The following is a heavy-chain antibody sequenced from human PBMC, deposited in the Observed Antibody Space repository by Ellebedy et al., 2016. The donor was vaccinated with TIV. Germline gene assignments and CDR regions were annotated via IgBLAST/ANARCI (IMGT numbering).Heavy chain of an antibody. CDR1: GYTFTTYG. V-gene: IGHV1-18*04. Sequence: AASVKVSCKASGYTFTTYGITWVRQAPGQGPEWMGWIGTYEGNTKYARKLQGRVTMTRDTSTSTAYMELRSLRSDDTAVYYCARDRDGSSSTDFQHWGPGTLVTVSS. D-gene: IGHD6-6*01. J-gene: IGHJ1*01. CDR3: ARDRDGSSSTDFQH. CDR2: IGTYEGNT.